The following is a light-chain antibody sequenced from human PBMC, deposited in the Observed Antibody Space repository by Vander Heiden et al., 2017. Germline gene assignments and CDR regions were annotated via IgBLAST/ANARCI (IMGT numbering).Light chain of an antibody. CDR1: SSNIGAGYD. Sequence: QSVLTQPPSVSGASGQTVTISCTGSSSNIGAGYDVHWYQQLPGTAPKLVIYGNHNRPSGVPERFSGSKSGTSASLAITGLQADDEADYYCQSYDTSLSVVFGGGTKL. CDR2: GNH. J-gene: IGLJ2*01. V-gene: IGLV1-40*01. CDR3: QSYDTSLSVV.